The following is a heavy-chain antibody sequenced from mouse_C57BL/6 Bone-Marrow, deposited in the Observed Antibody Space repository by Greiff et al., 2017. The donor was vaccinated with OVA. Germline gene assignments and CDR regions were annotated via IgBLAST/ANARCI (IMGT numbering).Heavy chain of an antibody. Sequence: QVQLQQPGAELVRPGSSVKLSCKASGYTFTSYWMHWVKQRPIQGLEWIGNIDPSDSETHYNQKFKDKATLTVDKSSSTAYMQLSSLTSEDSAVYYCASDYYGSSYLYFDDWGQGTTLTVSS. J-gene: IGHJ2*01. CDR1: GYTFTSYW. D-gene: IGHD1-1*01. CDR2: IDPSDSET. CDR3: ASDYYGSSYLYFDD. V-gene: IGHV1-52*01.